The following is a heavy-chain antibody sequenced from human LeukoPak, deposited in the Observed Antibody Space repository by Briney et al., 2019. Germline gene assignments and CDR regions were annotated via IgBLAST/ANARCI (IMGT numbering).Heavy chain of an antibody. Sequence: GGSLRLSCAASGFTSSSYEMNWVRQAPGKGLEWVSYISSSGSTIYYADSVKGRFTISRDNAKNSLYLQMNSLRAEDTAVYYCASSTTAYDFWSGYYNYFDYWGQGTLVTVSS. CDR1: GFTSSSYE. CDR3: ASSTTAYDFWSGYYNYFDY. D-gene: IGHD3-3*01. CDR2: ISSSGSTI. V-gene: IGHV3-48*03. J-gene: IGHJ4*02.